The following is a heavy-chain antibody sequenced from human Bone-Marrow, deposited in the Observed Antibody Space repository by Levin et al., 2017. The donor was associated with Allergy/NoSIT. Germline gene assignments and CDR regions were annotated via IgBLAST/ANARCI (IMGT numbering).Heavy chain of an antibody. Sequence: GGSLRLSCAASGFTFTTSGMHWVRQAPGKGPEWVAHISHDESKKDYADTVKGRFTISRDNSKNTLFLQMNSLRTEDTALYYCAKDRSGSWTLDYWGQGTLVTVSS. CDR2: ISHDESKK. V-gene: IGHV3-30*18. D-gene: IGHD6-13*01. J-gene: IGHJ4*02. CDR3: AKDRSGSWTLDY. CDR1: GFTFTTSG.